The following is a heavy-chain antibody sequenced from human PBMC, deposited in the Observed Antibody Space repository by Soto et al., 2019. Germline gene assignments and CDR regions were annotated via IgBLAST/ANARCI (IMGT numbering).Heavy chain of an antibody. V-gene: IGHV3-15*01. CDR2: IKSKTDGGTT. D-gene: IGHD3-10*01. Sequence: EVQLVESGGGLVKPGGSLRLSCAASGFTFSNAWMSWVRQAPGKGLEWVGRIKSKTDGGTTDYAAPVKGRFTISRDDSKNTLYLQMNSLKTEDTAVYYCTTALGDGSGRLNTDYWGQGTLVTVSS. CDR3: TTALGDGSGRLNTDY. CDR1: GFTFSNAW. J-gene: IGHJ4*02.